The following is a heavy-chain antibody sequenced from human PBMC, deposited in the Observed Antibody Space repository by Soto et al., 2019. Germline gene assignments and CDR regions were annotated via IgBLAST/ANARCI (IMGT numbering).Heavy chain of an antibody. D-gene: IGHD1-1*01. Sequence: XGSLRLSCAASVFTFKSYGMHCVRQSPGKGLEWVAVISYDGNNKYYADSVKGRFTISRDIPKNTLYLQLNSLRAEDTAVYYCAKEGLYTTLHYWGQRTLDTVSS. CDR3: AKEGLYTTLHY. CDR2: ISYDGNNK. CDR1: VFTFKSYG. J-gene: IGHJ4*02. V-gene: IGHV3-30*18.